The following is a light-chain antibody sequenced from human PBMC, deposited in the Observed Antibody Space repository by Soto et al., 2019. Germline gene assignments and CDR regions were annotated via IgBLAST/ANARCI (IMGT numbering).Light chain of an antibody. V-gene: IGLV2-23*01. CDR2: EGS. CDR1: SSDVGSYNL. CDR3: CSYAGSSTYV. Sequence: QSALTQPASVSGSPGQSITISCTGTSSDVGSYNLVSWYQQHPGKAPKLMIYEGSKRPSGVSNRFSGSKSGNTASLTIPGLQAEDEADYYCCSYAGSSTYVFGNGTKVTV. J-gene: IGLJ1*01.